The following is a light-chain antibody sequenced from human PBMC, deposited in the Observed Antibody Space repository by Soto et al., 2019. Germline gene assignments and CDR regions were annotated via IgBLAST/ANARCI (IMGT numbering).Light chain of an antibody. CDR1: QGIAPY. J-gene: IGKJ4*01. CDR3: QKYNSAPLT. CDR2: ATS. V-gene: IGKV1-27*01. Sequence: DVQMTQSPSSLSAFVGDRVTITCRASQGIAPYLAWFQQKPGKVPKLLIYATSTLQSGVPSRFSGSGSGTDFILTINSLPPEDVGTYYCQKYNSAPLTFGGGTKVEIK.